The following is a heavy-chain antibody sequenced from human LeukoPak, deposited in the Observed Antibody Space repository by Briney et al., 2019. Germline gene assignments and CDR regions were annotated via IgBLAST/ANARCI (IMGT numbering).Heavy chain of an antibody. D-gene: IGHD2-21*01. J-gene: IGHJ5*02. Sequence: GASVKVSCKTSGYTFTKYLIHWVRQAPGQGLESMGTINPQGDITNYAQRFQGRISLTEDTSTSTVYMELSSLTSEDTAVYYCARPSYCVADNCGYWLDPWGPGTLVTVSS. V-gene: IGHV1-46*01. CDR3: ARPSYCVADNCGYWLDP. CDR2: INPQGDIT. CDR1: GYTFTKYL.